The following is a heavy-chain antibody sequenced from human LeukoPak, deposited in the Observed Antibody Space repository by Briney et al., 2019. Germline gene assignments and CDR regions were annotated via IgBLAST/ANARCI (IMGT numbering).Heavy chain of an antibody. CDR2: ISSDGYRT. D-gene: IGHD3-10*01. CDR3: AKGLGTGSVLARPLHY. V-gene: IGHV3-30*18. CDR1: GFPFGTYD. J-gene: IGHJ4*02. Sequence: RGSLRLSCAASGFPFGTYDMHWVRQAPDKGLQWVAVISSDGYRTDYPDSVRGRFTISRDNFKNTVDLQMISVTAEDTAMYFCAKGLGTGSVLARPLHYWGQGTLVTVSS.